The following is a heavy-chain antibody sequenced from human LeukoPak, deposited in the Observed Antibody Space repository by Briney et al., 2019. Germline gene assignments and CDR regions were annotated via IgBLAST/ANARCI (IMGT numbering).Heavy chain of an antibody. V-gene: IGHV3-23*01. D-gene: IGHD2-2*01. J-gene: IGHJ6*02. CDR1: GFSFTSYA. CDR2: ISNSGAGT. Sequence: PGGSLRLSCAASGFSFTSYAMSWVRRAPGKGLEWVSAISNSGAGTFYADSAKGRFTISRDNSQNTLYLQMNSLRAEDTAVYYCAKDLAGSSTSWPNYYYYGMDVWGQGTTVTVSS. CDR3: AKDLAGSSTSWPNYYYYGMDV.